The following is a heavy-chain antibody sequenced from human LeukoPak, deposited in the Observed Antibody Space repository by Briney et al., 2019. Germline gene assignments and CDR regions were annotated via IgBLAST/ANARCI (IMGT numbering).Heavy chain of an antibody. Sequence: QTGGSLRLSCAASGFTFSSYGMHWVRQAPGKGLEWVAFIRYDGSNKYYADSVKGRFTISRDNSKNTLYLQMNSLRAEDTAVYYCAKQRPILADYYDSSGYSDYYMDVWGKGTTVTVSS. CDR2: IRYDGSNK. D-gene: IGHD3-22*01. J-gene: IGHJ6*03. CDR1: GFTFSSYG. CDR3: AKQRPILADYYDSSGYSDYYMDV. V-gene: IGHV3-30*02.